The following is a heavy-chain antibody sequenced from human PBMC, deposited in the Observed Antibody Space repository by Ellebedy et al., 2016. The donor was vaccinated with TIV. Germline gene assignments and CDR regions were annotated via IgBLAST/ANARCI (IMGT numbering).Heavy chain of an antibody. CDR1: GFTFNNFG. CDR3: ARAYSAWAGMYDN. CDR2: INGPGTYI. Sequence: PGGSLRLSCAASGFTFNNFGMNWVRRASGKGLEWVASINGPGTYIYYADSVRGRFTLSRDNANNSVFLQMTGLRDEDTAVYYCARAYSAWAGMYDNWGQGTQVTVSS. V-gene: IGHV3-21*01. J-gene: IGHJ1*01. D-gene: IGHD5-12*01.